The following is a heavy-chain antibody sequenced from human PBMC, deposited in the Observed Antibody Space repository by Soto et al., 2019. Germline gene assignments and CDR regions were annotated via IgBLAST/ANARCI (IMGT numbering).Heavy chain of an antibody. J-gene: IGHJ4*02. V-gene: IGHV3-30*18. CDR1: GFPFRSYG. D-gene: IGHD6-13*01. Sequence: GGSLRLSCAASGFPFRSYGMHWVRQAPGKGLEWVAVISYDGRNKYYADSVKGRFTISRDNSKNTLDLQMNSLRGDDTAAYYCAKLAPPVPAAGHPLDYWGQGTLVTVSS. CDR3: AKLAPPVPAAGHPLDY. CDR2: ISYDGRNK.